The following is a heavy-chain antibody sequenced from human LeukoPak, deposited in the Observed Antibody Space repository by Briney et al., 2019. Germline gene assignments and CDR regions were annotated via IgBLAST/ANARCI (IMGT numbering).Heavy chain of an antibody. CDR1: GFTVSSNY. Sequence: GSLRLSCAASGFTVSSNYMSWVRQAPGKGLEWIGEINHSGSTNYNPSLKSRVTISVDTSKNQFSLKLSSVTAADAAVYYCARGRYCSSTSCWNYYYYGMDVWGKGTTVTVSS. CDR2: INHSGST. CDR3: ARGRYCSSTSCWNYYYYGMDV. D-gene: IGHD2-2*01. V-gene: IGHV4-34*01. J-gene: IGHJ6*04.